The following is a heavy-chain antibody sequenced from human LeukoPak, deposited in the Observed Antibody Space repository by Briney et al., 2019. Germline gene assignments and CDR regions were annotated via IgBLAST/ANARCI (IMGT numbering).Heavy chain of an antibody. CDR3: AKGHTELDY. CDR2: ISGSGDNT. V-gene: IGHV3-23*01. J-gene: IGHJ4*02. CDR1: GFTFSSYA. D-gene: IGHD1-1*01. Sequence: QPGGSLRLSCAASGFTFSSYAMSWVRQAPGKGLEWVSGISGSGDNTYYADSVKGRFTISRDNSKDTLYVQVNSLGTEDTAVYYCAKGHTELDYWGQGTLVTVSS.